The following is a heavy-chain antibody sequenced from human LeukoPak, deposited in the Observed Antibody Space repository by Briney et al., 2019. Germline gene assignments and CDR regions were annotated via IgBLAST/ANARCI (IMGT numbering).Heavy chain of an antibody. D-gene: IGHD4-17*01. Sequence: GSSVKFSCKASGGPFSSYAISWVRQAPGQGLEWMGRIIPIFGTANYAQKFQGRVTITTDESTSTAYMELSSLRSEDTAVYYCAREHPNYGDYVLCYWGQGTLVTVSS. CDR2: IIPIFGTA. CDR1: GGPFSSYA. J-gene: IGHJ4*02. V-gene: IGHV1-69*05. CDR3: AREHPNYGDYVLCY.